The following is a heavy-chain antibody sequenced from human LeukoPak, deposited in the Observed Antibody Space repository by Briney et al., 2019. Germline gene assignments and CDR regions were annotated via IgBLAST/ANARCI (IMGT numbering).Heavy chain of an antibody. Sequence: SETLSLTCTLSGCSMRSSTNYLGWIRQPPGKGLEWIGSLYYSGSTYYNPSLESRVTISADTSKNQFSLNLRSVTAADTAVHYCPTLHGSSCYPPHFDYWGQGTPVTVS. CDR2: LYYSGST. V-gene: IGHV4-39*01. J-gene: IGHJ4*02. CDR3: PTLHGSSCYPPHFDY. D-gene: IGHD3-22*01. CDR1: GCSMRSSTNY.